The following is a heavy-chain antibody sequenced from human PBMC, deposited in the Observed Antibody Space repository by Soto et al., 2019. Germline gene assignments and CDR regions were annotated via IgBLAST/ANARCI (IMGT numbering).Heavy chain of an antibody. D-gene: IGHD4-17*01. Sequence: QVQLVQSGAEVKKPGSSVKVSCKASGGTFSSYTISWVRQAPGQGLEWMGRIIPILGVANYAQKFQGRVTITADKSTSTAYMELSSLRSEDTAVYYCARDVGTDGDHLHYDYWGQGTLVTVSS. J-gene: IGHJ4*02. CDR1: GGTFSSYT. CDR2: IIPILGVA. V-gene: IGHV1-69*08. CDR3: ARDVGTDGDHLHYDY.